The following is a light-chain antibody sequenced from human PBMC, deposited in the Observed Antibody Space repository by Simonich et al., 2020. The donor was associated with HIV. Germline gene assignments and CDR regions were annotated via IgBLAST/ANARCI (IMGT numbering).Light chain of an antibody. Sequence: QSALTQPRSVSGSPGQSVTISCTGTKSDVGGYDYVTWYQQHPGKAPKLLIFDVSKWPSGVPDRFSGAKSGNTASLTIAGLQTEDEATYYCSSYAGSYTFVFGEGTKVTVL. CDR1: KSDVGGYDY. J-gene: IGLJ2*01. V-gene: IGLV2-11*01. CDR3: SSYAGSYTFV. CDR2: DVS.